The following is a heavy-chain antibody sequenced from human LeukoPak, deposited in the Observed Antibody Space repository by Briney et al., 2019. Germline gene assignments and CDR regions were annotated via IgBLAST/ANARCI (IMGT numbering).Heavy chain of an antibody. Sequence: GGSLRLSCAVSGVTFSSHSMHWVRQAPGKGLVWVSGISNDGTSTTYADSVKGRFTISRDNAKNTLYLQMHSLRAEDTAVYSCARGWFGPDSCGQGTLVTVSS. CDR2: ISNDGTST. D-gene: IGHD3-10*01. CDR1: GVTFSSHS. J-gene: IGHJ5*01. CDR3: ARGWFGPDS. V-gene: IGHV3-74*01.